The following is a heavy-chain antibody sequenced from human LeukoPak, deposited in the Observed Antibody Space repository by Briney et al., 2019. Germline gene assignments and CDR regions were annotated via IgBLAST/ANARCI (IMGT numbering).Heavy chain of an antibody. J-gene: IGHJ4*02. D-gene: IGHD1-26*01. Sequence: SETLSLTCAVYGGSFSGYYWSWIRQPPGKGLEWIGEINHSGSTNYNPSLKSRVTISVDTSKNQFSLKLSSVTAADTAVYYCARGLWDDYGDSWGQGTLVTVSS. CDR1: GGSFSGYY. V-gene: IGHV4-34*01. CDR2: INHSGST. CDR3: ARGLWDDYGDS.